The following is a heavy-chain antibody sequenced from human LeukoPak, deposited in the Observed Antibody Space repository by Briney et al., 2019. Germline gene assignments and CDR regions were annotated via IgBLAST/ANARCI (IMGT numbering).Heavy chain of an antibody. CDR3: ARDSGGDLMPAAMSYYYYGMDV. CDR2: ISAYNGNT. CDR1: GDTFTSYG. J-gene: IGHJ6*04. Sequence: GASVKVSCKASGDTFTSYGISWVRQAPGQGLEWRGWISAYNGNTNYAQKLQGRVTMTTDTSTSTAYMELRSLRSDDTAVYYCARDSGGDLMPAAMSYYYYGMDVWGKGTTVTVSS. D-gene: IGHD2-2*01. V-gene: IGHV1-18*04.